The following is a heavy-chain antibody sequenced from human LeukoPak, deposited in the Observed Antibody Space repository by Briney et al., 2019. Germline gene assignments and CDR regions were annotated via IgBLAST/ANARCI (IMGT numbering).Heavy chain of an antibody. V-gene: IGHV3-30*18. CDR1: GFTFSSYG. Sequence: GGSLRLSCAASGFTFSSYGMHWVRQAPGKGLELVAVISYDGSNKYYADSVKGRFTSSRDNSKNTLYLQMNSLRAEDTAVYYCAKDRATMVRGVIIKGLDYWGQGTLVTVSS. CDR3: AKDRATMVRGVIIKGLDY. J-gene: IGHJ4*02. D-gene: IGHD3-10*01. CDR2: ISYDGSNK.